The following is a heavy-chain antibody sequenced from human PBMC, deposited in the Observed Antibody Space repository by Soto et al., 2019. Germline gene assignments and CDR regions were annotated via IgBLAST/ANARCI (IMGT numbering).Heavy chain of an antibody. Sequence: EVQLLESGGGLVQVGGSLRLSCAASGFTFTNYGMNWVRQAPGKGLEWVSSISGGGRSTYNGDSVRGRFTISRDTSTNPIYLQLNRLRADVTAVYYCAKQGSVGPLDYYRDEWCRGHTVTVSS. D-gene: IGHD1-26*01. CDR2: ISGGGRST. J-gene: IGHJ6*03. V-gene: IGHV3-23*01. CDR3: AKQGSVGPLDYYRDE. CDR1: GFTFTNYG.